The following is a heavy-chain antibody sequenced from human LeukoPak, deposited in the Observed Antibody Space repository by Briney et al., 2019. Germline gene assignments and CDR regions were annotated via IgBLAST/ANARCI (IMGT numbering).Heavy chain of an antibody. D-gene: IGHD7-27*01. Sequence: KPSETLSLTCTVSGGSISSYYWSWIRQPPGKGLEWIGYIYYSGSTNYNPSLKSRVTISVDTSKNQFSLKLSSVTAADTAVYYCARDQTGDFDYWGQGTLVTVSP. J-gene: IGHJ4*02. CDR1: GGSISSYY. CDR2: IYYSGST. CDR3: ARDQTGDFDY. V-gene: IGHV4-59*01.